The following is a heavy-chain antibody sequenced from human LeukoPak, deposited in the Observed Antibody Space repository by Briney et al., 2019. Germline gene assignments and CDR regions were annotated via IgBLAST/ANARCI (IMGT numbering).Heavy chain of an antibody. CDR2: IYYSGST. CDR3: ARGPLRYYGSGSYPGLDY. D-gene: IGHD3-10*01. J-gene: IGHJ4*02. Sequence: KPSETLSLTCTVSGGSISSYYWSWIRQPPGKGLEWIGYIYYSGSTNYNPSLKSRVNIPVDTSKNQFSLKLSSVTAADTAVYYCARGPLRYYGSGSYPGLDYWGQGTLVTVSS. V-gene: IGHV4-59*01. CDR1: GGSISSYY.